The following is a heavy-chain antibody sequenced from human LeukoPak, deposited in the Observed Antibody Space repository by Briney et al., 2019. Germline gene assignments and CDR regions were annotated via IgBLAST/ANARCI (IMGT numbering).Heavy chain of an antibody. D-gene: IGHD3-22*01. CDR1: GYTFTGYY. Sequence: GASVKVSCKASGYTFTGYYMHWVRQAPGQGLEWMGWINPNSGGTNYAQKFQGRVTMTRDTSITTAYMDLSWLISDDTAVYYCARADSPSRISMIVGAVRTEAFDIWGQGTMVTVSS. J-gene: IGHJ3*02. CDR2: INPNSGGT. CDR3: ARADSPSRISMIVGAVRTEAFDI. V-gene: IGHV1-2*02.